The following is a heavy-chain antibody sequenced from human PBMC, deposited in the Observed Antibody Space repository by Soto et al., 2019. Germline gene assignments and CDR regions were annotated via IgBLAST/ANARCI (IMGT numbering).Heavy chain of an antibody. CDR2: VYYSGST. D-gene: IGHD3-3*01. V-gene: IGHV4-39*01. CDR3: GRVLALAKVARTLAY. CDR1: GGSVSSSSYY. Sequence: PSETLSLTCTVSGGSVSSSSYYWGWVRQPPGKGLEWIGSVYYSGSTYYNPSLESRVTISVDKSKNQFSLKLMSLSAADTADYYCGRVLALAKVARTLAYWGQGALVTVSS. J-gene: IGHJ4*02.